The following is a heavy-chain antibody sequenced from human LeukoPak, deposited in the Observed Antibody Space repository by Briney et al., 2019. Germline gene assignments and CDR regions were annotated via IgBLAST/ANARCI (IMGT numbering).Heavy chain of an antibody. CDR1: GYTFTSYG. V-gene: IGHV1-18*04. Sequence: ASVKVPCKASGYTFTSYGISWVRQAPGQGLEWMGWISAYNGNTNYAQKLQGRVTMTTDTSTSTAYMELRSLRSDDTAVYYCARVDYGDYEGWFDPWGQGTLVTVSS. J-gene: IGHJ5*02. D-gene: IGHD4-17*01. CDR2: ISAYNGNT. CDR3: ARVDYGDYEGWFDP.